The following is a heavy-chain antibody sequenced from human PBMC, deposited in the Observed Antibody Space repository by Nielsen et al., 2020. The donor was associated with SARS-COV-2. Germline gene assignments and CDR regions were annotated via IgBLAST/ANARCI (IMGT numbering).Heavy chain of an antibody. V-gene: IGHV3-49*04. D-gene: IGHD3-22*01. Sequence: GGSLRLSCTASGFTFGDYAMSWARQAPGKGLEWVGFIRSKAYGGTTEYAASVKGRFTISRDDSKSIAYLQMNSLKTEDTAVYYCTRDLGYYDSSGPLGYWGQGTLVTVSS. CDR1: GFTFGDYA. CDR2: IRSKAYGGTT. CDR3: TRDLGYYDSSGPLGY. J-gene: IGHJ4*02.